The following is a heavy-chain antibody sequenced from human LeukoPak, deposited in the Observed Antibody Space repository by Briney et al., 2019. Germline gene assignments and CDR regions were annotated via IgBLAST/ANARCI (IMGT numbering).Heavy chain of an antibody. CDR1: GFTFSSYE. CDR3: ARIGAGSSRDY. J-gene: IGHJ4*02. Sequence: PGGSLRLSCAASGFTFSSYEMNWVRQAPGEGLEWVSSIVGSSNTSYAHSLKGRFTISRDNAKNSLYLQMNSLRAEDTAVYYCARIGAGSSRDYWGQGTLVTVSS. D-gene: IGHD6-13*01. V-gene: IGHV3-21*01. CDR2: IVGSSNTS.